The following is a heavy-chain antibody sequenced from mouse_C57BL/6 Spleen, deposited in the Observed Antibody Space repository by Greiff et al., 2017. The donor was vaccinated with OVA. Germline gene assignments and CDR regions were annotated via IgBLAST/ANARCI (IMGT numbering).Heavy chain of an antibody. V-gene: IGHV1-82*01. CDR1: GYAFSSSW. CDR3: ALYYYGSSLYYFDY. D-gene: IGHD1-1*01. Sequence: VQLQQSGPELVKPGASVKISCKASGYAFSSSWMNWVKQRPGKGLEWIGRIYPGDGDTNYNGKFKGKATLTADKSSSTAYMQLSSLTSEDSAVYFCALYYYGSSLYYFDYWGQGTTLTVSS. CDR2: IYPGDGDT. J-gene: IGHJ2*01.